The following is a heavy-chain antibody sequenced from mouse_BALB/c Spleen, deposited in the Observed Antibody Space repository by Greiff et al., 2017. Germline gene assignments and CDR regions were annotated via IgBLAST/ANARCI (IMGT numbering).Heavy chain of an antibody. CDR2: IDPANGNT. J-gene: IGHJ2*01. CDR3: ARRRADGYYDY. CDR1: GFNIKDTY. V-gene: IGHV14-3*02. D-gene: IGHD2-3*01. Sequence: EVQLQESGAELVKPGASVKLSCTASGFNIKDTYMHWVKQRPEQGLEWIGRIDPANGNTKYDPKFQGKATITAETSSNTAYLQLSSLTSEDTAVYYCARRRADGYYDYWGQGTTLTVSS.